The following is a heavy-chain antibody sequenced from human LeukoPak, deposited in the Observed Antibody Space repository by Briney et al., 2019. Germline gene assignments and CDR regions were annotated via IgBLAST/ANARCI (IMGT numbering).Heavy chain of an antibody. Sequence: SETLSLTCTVSGGSISSSSYYWSWIRQPPGKGLEWIGEINHSGSTNYNPSLKSRVTISVDTSKNQFSLKLSSVTAADTAVYYCARRRIVVVPAANNWFDPWGQGTLVTVSS. V-gene: IGHV4-39*07. J-gene: IGHJ5*02. CDR2: INHSGST. CDR3: ARRRIVVVPAANNWFDP. CDR1: GGSISSSSYY. D-gene: IGHD2-2*01.